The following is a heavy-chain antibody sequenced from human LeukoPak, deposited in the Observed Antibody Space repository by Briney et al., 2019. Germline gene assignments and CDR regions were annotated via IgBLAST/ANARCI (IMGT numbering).Heavy chain of an antibody. CDR2: ISSSSSTI. Sequence: GGSLRLSCAASGFTFSSYSMTWVRQAPGKGLEGVSYISSSSSTIYYADSVRGRFTISRDNAKNSLYLQMNSLRDEDTAVYYCARDRITIFGVVTLLDYWGQGTLVTVSS. CDR1: GFTFSSYS. V-gene: IGHV3-48*02. D-gene: IGHD3-3*01. J-gene: IGHJ4*02. CDR3: ARDRITIFGVVTLLDY.